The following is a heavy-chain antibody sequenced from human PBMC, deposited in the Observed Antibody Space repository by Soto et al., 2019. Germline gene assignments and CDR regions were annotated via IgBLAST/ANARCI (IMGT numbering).Heavy chain of an antibody. J-gene: IGHJ5*02. Sequence: GGKMCSPGWSWSWIRQPPGKGLEWIGYIYHSGSTYYNPSLKSRVTISVDRSKNQFSLKLSSVTAADTAVYYCARVPTPWGQGTLVTVSS. V-gene: IGHV4-30-2*01. D-gene: IGHD2-2*01. CDR3: ARVPTP. CDR1: GGKMCSPGWS. CDR2: IYHSGST.